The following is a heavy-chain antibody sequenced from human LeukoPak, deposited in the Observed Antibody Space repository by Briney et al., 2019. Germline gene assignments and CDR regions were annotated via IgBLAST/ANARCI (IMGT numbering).Heavy chain of an antibody. CDR1: GFTFSSYW. D-gene: IGHD1-26*01. J-gene: IGHJ4*02. V-gene: IGHV3-74*01. Sequence: GGSLRLSCAASGFTFSSYWMHWVRQAPGKGLVWVSRINSDGGSTSYADSVKGRFTISRDNAKNTLYLRMNSLRAEDTAVYYCARDGPSGSYGYWGQGTLVTVSS. CDR2: INSDGGST. CDR3: ARDGPSGSYGY.